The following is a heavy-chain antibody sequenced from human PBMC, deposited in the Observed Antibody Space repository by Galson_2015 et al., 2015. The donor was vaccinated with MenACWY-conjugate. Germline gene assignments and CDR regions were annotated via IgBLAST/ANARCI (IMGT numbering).Heavy chain of an antibody. CDR2: ISGSGESP. J-gene: IGHJ4*02. V-gene: IGHV3-23*01. Sequence: SLRLSCAASGFPFSTYGMGWVRRAPGKGLEWVSGISGSGESPYYADSAKGRFTISRDNSNNMVYVQMNSLRDDDTAVYYCAKYSGARSLGEWGQGTLVTVSA. D-gene: IGHD5-12*01. CDR1: GFPFSTYG. CDR3: AKYSGARSLGE.